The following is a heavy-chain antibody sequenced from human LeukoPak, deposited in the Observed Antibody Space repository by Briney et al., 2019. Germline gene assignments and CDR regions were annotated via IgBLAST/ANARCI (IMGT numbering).Heavy chain of an antibody. J-gene: IGHJ3*02. Sequence: SETLSLTCTVSGGSISSYYWSWIRQPPGKGLEWIGYIYYSGSTNCNPSLKSRVTISVDTSKNQFSLKLSSVTAADTAVYYCARLIEYYYGSGSYYPWKAFDIWGQGTMVTVSS. CDR2: IYYSGST. D-gene: IGHD3-10*01. CDR1: GGSISSYY. CDR3: ARLIEYYYGSGSYYPWKAFDI. V-gene: IGHV4-59*08.